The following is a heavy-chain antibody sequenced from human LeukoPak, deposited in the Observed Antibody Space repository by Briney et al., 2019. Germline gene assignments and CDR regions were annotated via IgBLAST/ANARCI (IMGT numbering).Heavy chain of an antibody. CDR2: IRSKTYGGTT. CDR3: SRDRYFDWLPTNRDAFDI. Sequence: GSLRLSCAASGFTFSNHGMHWVRQAPGKGLEWVGFIRSKTYGGTTEYAASLQGRLTISRDDSKSIAYLQMNSLKTEDTAMYYCSRDRYFDWLPTNRDAFDIWGQGTMVTVSS. J-gene: IGHJ3*02. V-gene: IGHV3-49*04. D-gene: IGHD3-9*01. CDR1: GFTFSNHG.